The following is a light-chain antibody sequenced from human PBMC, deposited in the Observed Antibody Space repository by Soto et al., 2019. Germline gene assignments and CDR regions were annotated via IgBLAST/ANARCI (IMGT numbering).Light chain of an antibody. CDR1: QSISSW. Sequence: GDRVTITCRASQSISSWLAWYQQKPGKVPKVLIYDASTLESGVPSRFSGSGSGTEFTLTISSLQPDDFATYYCQQYYGSLYTFGQGTKLEI. CDR2: DAS. CDR3: QQYYGSLYT. J-gene: IGKJ2*01. V-gene: IGKV1-5*01.